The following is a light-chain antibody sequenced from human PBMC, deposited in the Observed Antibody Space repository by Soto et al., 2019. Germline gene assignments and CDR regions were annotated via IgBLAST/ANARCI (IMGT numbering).Light chain of an antibody. CDR3: QQRTNWPPDT. CDR1: QSVGSY. CDR2: NAS. Sequence: EIVLXQXPXTXSLSXGERATLSCRASQSVGSYLAWYQQKPGQAPRLLIYNASNRATGVPARFSGSGSGTDFTLTISSLEPEDFAVYYCQQRTNWPPDTFGQGTKLEIK. J-gene: IGKJ2*01. V-gene: IGKV3-11*01.